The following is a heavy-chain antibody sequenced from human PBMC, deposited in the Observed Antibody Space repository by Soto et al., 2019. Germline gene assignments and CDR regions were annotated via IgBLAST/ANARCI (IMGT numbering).Heavy chain of an antibody. V-gene: IGHV1-3*01. Sequence: ASVKVSCKASGYTLTSYAMHWVRQAPGQRLEWMGWINAGNGNTKYSQKFQGRVTITRDTSASTAYMELSSLRSEDTAVYYCARERLSYYDSSGYHPFDYWGQGTLVTVSS. D-gene: IGHD3-22*01. CDR3: ARERLSYYDSSGYHPFDY. CDR2: INAGNGNT. CDR1: GYTLTSYA. J-gene: IGHJ4*02.